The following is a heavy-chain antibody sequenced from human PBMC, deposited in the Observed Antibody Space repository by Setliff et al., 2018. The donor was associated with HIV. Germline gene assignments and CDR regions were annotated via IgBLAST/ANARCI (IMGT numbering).Heavy chain of an antibody. V-gene: IGHV5-51*01. J-gene: IGHJ3*02. CDR3: ARHRHTAAGTLDAFDI. CDR2: IHPVDSDT. D-gene: IGHD6-13*01. CDR1: GYTFTSYW. Sequence: GESLKISCKGSGYTFTSYWSGWVRQMPGKGLEWMGIIHPVDSDTRYSPSFQGQVTISADKYISTAYLQWSTLEASDTAIYYCARHRHTAAGTLDAFDIWGQGTVVTVSS.